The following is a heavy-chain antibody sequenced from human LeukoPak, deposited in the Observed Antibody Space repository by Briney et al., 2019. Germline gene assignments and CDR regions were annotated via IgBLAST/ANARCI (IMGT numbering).Heavy chain of an antibody. V-gene: IGHV1-69*04. D-gene: IGHD3-10*01. CDR3: ARKEVGRITMVRGVMGYYYYGMDV. Sequence: SVKVSCKASGGTFSSYAISWVRQAPGQGLEWMGRITPILGIANYAQKFQGRVTITADKSTSTAYMELSSLRSEDTAVYYCARKEVGRITMVRGVMGYYYYGMDVWGQGTTVTVSS. CDR1: GGTFSSYA. J-gene: IGHJ6*02. CDR2: ITPILGIA.